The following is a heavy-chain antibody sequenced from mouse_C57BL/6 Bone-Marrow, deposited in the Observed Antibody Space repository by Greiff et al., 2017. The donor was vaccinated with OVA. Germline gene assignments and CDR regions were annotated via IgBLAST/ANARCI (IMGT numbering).Heavy chain of an antibody. V-gene: IGHV7-1*01. CDR3: ARDATGTVWYFDV. J-gene: IGHJ1*03. D-gene: IGHD4-1*01. CDR2: SRNKANDYTT. Sequence: EVQLVESGGGLVQSGRSLRLSCATSGFTFSDFYMEWVRQAPGKGLEWIAASRNKANDYTTEYSASVKGRFIVSRDTSQSILYLQMNALRAEDTAIYYCARDATGTVWYFDVWGTGTTVTVSS. CDR1: GFTFSDFY.